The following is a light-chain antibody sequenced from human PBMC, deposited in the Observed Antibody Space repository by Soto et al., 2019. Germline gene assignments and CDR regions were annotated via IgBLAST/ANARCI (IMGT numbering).Light chain of an antibody. CDR2: AVS. CDR3: ISYTDRQSYL. J-gene: IGLJ1*01. V-gene: IGLV2-14*03. CDR1: SSGIGSYNH. Sequence: QSVLAQPASVSGSPGQSITISCSGTSSGIGSYNHVAWYQRFPGKSPKLMIYAVSDRPSGVSDRFSGSKSGITASLTISGLQTEDEADYYCISYTDRQSYLFGTGTKVTVL.